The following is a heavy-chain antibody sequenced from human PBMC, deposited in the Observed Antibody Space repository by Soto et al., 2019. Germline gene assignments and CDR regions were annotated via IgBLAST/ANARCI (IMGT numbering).Heavy chain of an antibody. J-gene: IGHJ6*03. CDR3: ARAEEAVAYYYMDV. Sequence: ASVKVSCKASGYTFTSYDINWVRQATGQGLEWMGWMNPNSGNTGYAQKFQGRVTMTRNTSISTAYMELSSLRSEDTAVYYCARAEEAVAYYYMDVWGKGTTVTVSS. V-gene: IGHV1-8*01. CDR2: MNPNSGNT. CDR1: GYTFTSYD. D-gene: IGHD6-13*01.